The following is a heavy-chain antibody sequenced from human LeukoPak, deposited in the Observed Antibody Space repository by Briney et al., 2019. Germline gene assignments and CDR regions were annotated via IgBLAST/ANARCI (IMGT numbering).Heavy chain of an antibody. V-gene: IGHV3-11*05. J-gene: IGHJ5*02. D-gene: IGHD5-24*01. Sequence: GGSLRLSCAASGFTFSDYYMSWIRQAPGKGLEWVSYISSSSSYTNYADSVKGRFTISRDNAKNSLYPQMNSLRAEDTAVYYCARDADGYPAQSWFDPWGQGTLVTVSS. CDR1: GFTFSDYY. CDR3: ARDADGYPAQSWFDP. CDR2: ISSSSSYT.